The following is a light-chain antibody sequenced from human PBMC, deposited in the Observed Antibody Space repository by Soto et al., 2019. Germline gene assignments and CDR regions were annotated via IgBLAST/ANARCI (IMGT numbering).Light chain of an antibody. CDR2: HAS. CDR3: QQYNTYPMYT. V-gene: IGKV1-5*01. Sequence: DIQMTQSPSTLSASVGDRVTITCRASQSITSWLAWYQQKPGKAPKVLIYHASTLESGVPSRFSGSGSGTEFTLTISSLQPDDFATYYCQQYNTYPMYTFGQGTKVDIK. J-gene: IGKJ2*01. CDR1: QSITSW.